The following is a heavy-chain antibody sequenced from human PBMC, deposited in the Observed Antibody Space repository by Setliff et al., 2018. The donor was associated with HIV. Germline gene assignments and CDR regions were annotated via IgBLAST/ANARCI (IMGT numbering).Heavy chain of an antibody. CDR2: INTYTGNP. V-gene: IGHV7-4-1*02. CDR1: RYTFTSYG. D-gene: IGHD3-22*01. J-gene: IGHJ4*02. CDR3: ARDGYYYDRSGHLAYYFDY. Sequence: GASVKVSCTASRYTFTSYGMNWVRQAPGQGLEWMGWINTYTGNPTYAQHFTGRFVFSLDTSVRTAYLQISSLEAEDMAVYYCARDGYYYDRSGHLAYYFDYWGQGTLVTVPQ.